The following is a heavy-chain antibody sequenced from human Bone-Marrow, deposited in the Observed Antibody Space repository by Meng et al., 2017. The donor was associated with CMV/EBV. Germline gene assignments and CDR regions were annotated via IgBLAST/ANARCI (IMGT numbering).Heavy chain of an antibody. V-gene: IGHV3-21*01. J-gene: IGHJ5*02. Sequence: GESLKISCVASGFTFSSYSMNWVRQAPGKGLEWVSSISSSSSYIYYADSVKGRFTISRDNAKNSLYLQMNSLRAEDTAVYYCARGSNWFDPWGQGTRVTVSS. D-gene: IGHD3-10*01. CDR1: GFTFSSYS. CDR2: ISSSSSYI. CDR3: ARGSNWFDP.